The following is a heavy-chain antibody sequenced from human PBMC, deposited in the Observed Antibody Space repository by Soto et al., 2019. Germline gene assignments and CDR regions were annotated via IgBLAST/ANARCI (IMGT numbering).Heavy chain of an antibody. J-gene: IGHJ6*02. V-gene: IGHV1-46*01. CDR3: ARELGSGPVEYYYCGMDV. Sequence: QVQLVQSGAEVKKPGASVKVSCKASGYTFTSYYMHWVRQAPGQGLEWMGIINPSGGSTSYAQKVEGRVTMTRDTATSAVDMERSSLRSEDTAVYYGARELGSGPVEYYYCGMDVWGQGTTVTV. CDR2: INPSGGST. CDR1: GYTFTSYY. D-gene: IGHD3-3*01.